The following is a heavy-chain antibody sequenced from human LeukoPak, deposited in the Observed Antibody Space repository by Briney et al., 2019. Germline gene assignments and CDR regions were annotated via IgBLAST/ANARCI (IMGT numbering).Heavy chain of an antibody. J-gene: IGHJ4*02. D-gene: IGHD3-10*01. V-gene: IGHV3-33*06. CDR1: GFPFSSYG. Sequence: GGSLRLSCAASGFPFSSYGMHWVRQAPGKGLEWVAVIWNEGSKTEYGDSVKGRFTISRDNSKNTLYLQMNSLRAEDTAVYFCAKNPSARGTSTMYNWGQGTLVTVSA. CDR2: IWNEGSKT. CDR3: AKNPSARGTSTMYN.